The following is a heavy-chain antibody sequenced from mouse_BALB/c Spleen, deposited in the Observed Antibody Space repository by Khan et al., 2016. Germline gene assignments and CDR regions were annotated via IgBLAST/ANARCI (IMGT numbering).Heavy chain of an antibody. D-gene: IGHD2-14*01. V-gene: IGHV5-17*02. J-gene: IGHJ4*01. CDR2: ISSGSSTI. CDR1: GFTFSSFG. CDR3: DTYLYYRYDCYAMDY. Sequence: EVELVESGGGLVQPGGSRKLSCAATGFTFSSFGMHWVRQAPEKGLEWVAYISSGSSTIYYADTVKGRFTISRDNPTNTLFLQMTSLRSEDTAMYNCDTYLYYRYDCYAMDYWGQGTSVTVSS.